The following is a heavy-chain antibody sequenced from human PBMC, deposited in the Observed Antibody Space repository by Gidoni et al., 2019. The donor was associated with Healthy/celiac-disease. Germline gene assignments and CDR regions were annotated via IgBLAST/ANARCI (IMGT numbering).Heavy chain of an antibody. Sequence: EVQLLESGGGFVPTGGSLRLSCAASAFTFSSYAMNWVRQAPGKGLEWVSAISGSGGSTYYADSVKGRFTISRDNSKNTLYLQMNSLRAEDTAVYYCASYDFWSGSPLDYWGQGTLVTVSS. J-gene: IGHJ4*02. V-gene: IGHV3-23*01. CDR2: ISGSGGST. D-gene: IGHD3-3*01. CDR1: AFTFSSYA. CDR3: ASYDFWSGSPLDY.